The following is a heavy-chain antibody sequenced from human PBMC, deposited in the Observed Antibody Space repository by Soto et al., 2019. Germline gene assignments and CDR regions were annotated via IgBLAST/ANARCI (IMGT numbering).Heavy chain of an antibody. J-gene: IGHJ4*02. D-gene: IGHD7-27*01. CDR2: INHSGST. Sequence: QVQLQQWGAGLLKPSETLSLTCAVYGGSFSGYYWNWIRQPPGKGLEWIGEINHSGSTNYNPSLKSRVTISVDTSKNQFSLKLSSVTAADPAVYYCARGWGRIFDYWGQGTLVTVSS. V-gene: IGHV4-34*01. CDR3: ARGWGRIFDY. CDR1: GGSFSGYY.